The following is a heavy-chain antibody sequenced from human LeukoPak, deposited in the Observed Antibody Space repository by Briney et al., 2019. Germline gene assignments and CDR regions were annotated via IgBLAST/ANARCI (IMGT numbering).Heavy chain of an antibody. D-gene: IGHD5-24*01. CDR2: ISGSGIST. CDR3: AKDQNGYNKPADY. J-gene: IGHJ4*02. Sequence: GGSLRLSCAASGFTFSSHAMNWVRQAPGKGLEWVSIISGSGISTYYADSVKGRFTISRDNSKNTLYLQMNSLRAEDTAVYYCAKDQNGYNKPADYLGQGTLVTVSS. CDR1: GFTFSSHA. V-gene: IGHV3-23*01.